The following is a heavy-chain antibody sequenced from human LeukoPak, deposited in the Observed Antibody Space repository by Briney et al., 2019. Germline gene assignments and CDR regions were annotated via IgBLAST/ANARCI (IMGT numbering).Heavy chain of an antibody. J-gene: IGHJ4*02. D-gene: IGHD2-2*01. Sequence: ASVKVSCKASGYTFIGYYMHWVRQAPGQGLEWMGWINPNSGGTNYAQKFQGRVTMTRDTSISTAYMELSRLRSDDTAVYYCARDQNVVVPAAIHFDYWGQGTLVTVSS. CDR2: INPNSGGT. CDR1: GYTFIGYY. CDR3: ARDQNVVVPAAIHFDY. V-gene: IGHV1-2*02.